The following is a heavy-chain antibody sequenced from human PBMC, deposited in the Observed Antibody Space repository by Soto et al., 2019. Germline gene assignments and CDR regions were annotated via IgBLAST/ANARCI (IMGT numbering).Heavy chain of an antibody. Sequence: SETLSLTCTVPGDSVTRVGYHWSWIRHHPEKGLEWIGYFQYRGTTSYNPSLRGRVTISVPTSDNQFSLNLTSVTAADTALYYCARAVRMEWGLLYFDSWGQGVLVTVSS. J-gene: IGHJ4*02. CDR3: ARAVRMEWGLLYFDS. D-gene: IGHD3-3*01. CDR1: GDSVTRVGYH. CDR2: FQYRGTT. V-gene: IGHV4-31*03.